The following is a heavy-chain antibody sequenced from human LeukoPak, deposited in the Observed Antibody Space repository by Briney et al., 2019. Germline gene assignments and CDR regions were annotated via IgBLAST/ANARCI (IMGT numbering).Heavy chain of an antibody. V-gene: IGHV3-30*07. CDR3: ARDQGWLRLNYYYYYGMDV. CDR2: ISYDGNNK. D-gene: IGHD5-12*01. J-gene: IGHJ6*02. Sequence: GGSLRLSCAASGFTFSSYAMNWVRQAPGKGLEWVAVISYDGNNKYYAHSVKGRFTISRDNAKNSLYLQMNSLRAEDTAVYYCARDQGWLRLNYYYYYGMDVWGQGTTVTVSS. CDR1: GFTFSSYA.